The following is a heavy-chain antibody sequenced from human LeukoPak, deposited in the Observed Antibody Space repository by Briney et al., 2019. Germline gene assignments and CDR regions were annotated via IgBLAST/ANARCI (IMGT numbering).Heavy chain of an antibody. CDR1: GFTFSSYA. CDR3: AKGKDDSSGWYFFY. J-gene: IGHJ4*02. CDR2: ISGSGGST. Sequence: PGGSLRLSCAASGFTFSSYAMNWVRQAPGKGVEWVSAISGSGGSTYYADSVKGRFTISRDNSKNTLYLQMNSLRAEDTAVYYCAKGKDDSSGWYFFYWGQGTLVTVSS. V-gene: IGHV3-23*01. D-gene: IGHD6-19*01.